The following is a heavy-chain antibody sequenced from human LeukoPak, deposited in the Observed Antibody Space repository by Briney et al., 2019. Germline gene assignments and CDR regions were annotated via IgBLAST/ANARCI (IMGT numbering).Heavy chain of an antibody. CDR1: GGSISSYY. Sequence: PSETLSLTCTVSGGSISSYYWSWIRQPPGKGLEWKGLEWIGYISNSGSTNYNPSLKSRVTISLDTSKNEFSLKLSTVTAADTAVYYCATGYGDFRVEGRYFYSWGQGTLVTVSS. D-gene: IGHD4-17*01. CDR3: ATGYGDFRVEGRYFYS. CDR2: ISNSGST. V-gene: IGHV4-59*01. J-gene: IGHJ4*02.